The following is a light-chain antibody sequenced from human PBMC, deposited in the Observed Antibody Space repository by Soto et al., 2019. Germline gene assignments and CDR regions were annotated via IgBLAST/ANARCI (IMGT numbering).Light chain of an antibody. Sequence: EIVLTQSPGTLYLSPGETATLSCRTSQSVSSTYLAWYQQKPGQPPRLLIYGASNRATGIPDRFSGSGSGTDFTLTISRLEPEDFAVYYCQQSGSSLWTFGQGTKVETK. V-gene: IGKV3-20*01. CDR3: QQSGSSLWT. CDR2: GAS. J-gene: IGKJ1*01. CDR1: QSVSSTY.